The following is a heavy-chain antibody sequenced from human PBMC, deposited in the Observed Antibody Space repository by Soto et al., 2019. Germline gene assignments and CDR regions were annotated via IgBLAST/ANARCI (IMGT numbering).Heavy chain of an antibody. CDR3: ARVKIETAPDHYVLDV. CDR1: GASVSSGSYY. CDR2: IYYSGST. V-gene: IGHV4-61*01. D-gene: IGHD2-21*02. J-gene: IGHJ6*02. Sequence: SETLSLTCTVSGASVSSGSYYWSWIRQPPGKGLEWIGYIYYSGSTNYDPSLKGRVTMSVDKTKNQFSLKVTSVTTADTAMYFCARVKIETAPDHYVLDVWGQGTTVTVSS.